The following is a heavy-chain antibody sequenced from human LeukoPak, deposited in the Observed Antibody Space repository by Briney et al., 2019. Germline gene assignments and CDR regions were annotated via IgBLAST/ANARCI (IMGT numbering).Heavy chain of an antibody. D-gene: IGHD3-22*01. CDR1: VYTFIGYY. V-gene: IGHV1-2*02. J-gene: IGHJ4*02. Sequence: GASVKVSFKTSVYTFIGYYMHWVRQAPGQGLEWMGWINPNSGGTNYAQKFQGRVTMTRDTSISTAYMELRRRRSDDTSVYYFARRVRSGYYYPIDYWGQGTLVTVSS. CDR3: ARRVRSGYYYPIDY. CDR2: INPNSGGT.